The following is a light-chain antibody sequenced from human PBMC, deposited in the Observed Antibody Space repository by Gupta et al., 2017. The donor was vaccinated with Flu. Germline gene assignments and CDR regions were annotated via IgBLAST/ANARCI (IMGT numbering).Light chain of an antibody. V-gene: IGKV1-39*01. CDR3: QQTDSSPWT. Sequence: PPSLSTSVGDRVAITCRASQRISTYLIWYQQKPGKAPKLLIFSASRLKGGVPSRFSGSGSGTDFTLTISSLQPEDFGTYYCQQTDSSPWTFGQGTKVEIK. CDR1: QRISTY. J-gene: IGKJ1*01. CDR2: SAS.